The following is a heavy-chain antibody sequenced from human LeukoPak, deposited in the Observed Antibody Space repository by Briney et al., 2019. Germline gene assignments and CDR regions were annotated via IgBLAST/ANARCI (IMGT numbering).Heavy chain of an antibody. CDR1: GYSISSGYY. J-gene: IGHJ6*02. Sequence: SETLSLTCTVSGYSISSGYYWGWIRQPPGKGLEWIESIYHSGSTYYNPSLKSRVTISVDTSKNQFSLKLSSVTAADTAVYYCARDRSYDSSGYGGILRYYYGMDVWGQGTTVTVSS. CDR2: IYHSGST. D-gene: IGHD3-22*01. V-gene: IGHV4-38-2*02. CDR3: ARDRSYDSSGYGGILRYYYGMDV.